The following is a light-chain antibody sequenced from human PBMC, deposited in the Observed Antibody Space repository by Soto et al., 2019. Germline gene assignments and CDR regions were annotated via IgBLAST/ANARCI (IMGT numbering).Light chain of an antibody. CDR1: SSNVGAGCD. V-gene: IGLV1-40*01. J-gene: IGLJ3*02. CDR2: GIS. CDR3: QSYDSSLSGSRV. Sequence: QSVLTQPPSVSGAPGQSVTISCTGSSSNVGAGCDVHWYQQLPGTASKLLIYGISTRTSGVPDGFSVSKSGASASLAITGLQAEDEADYYCQSYDSSLSGSRVFGGGTQLTVL.